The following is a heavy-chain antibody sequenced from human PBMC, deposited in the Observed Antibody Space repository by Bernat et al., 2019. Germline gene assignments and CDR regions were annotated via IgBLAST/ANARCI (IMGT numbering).Heavy chain of an antibody. CDR2: IHYSGST. V-gene: IGHV4-59*08. D-gene: IGHD1-26*01. CDR3: ARLNSGSYWVNWFDP. J-gene: IGHJ5*02. CDR1: GGSISNYY. Sequence: QVQLQESGPGLVKPSETLSLTCTVSGGSISNYYWSWIRQPPGKGLEWIGYIHYSGSTNYNPSLKSRVTISVDTSKNQFSLKLSSVIAADTAVYYCARLNSGSYWVNWFDPWGQGTLVTVSS.